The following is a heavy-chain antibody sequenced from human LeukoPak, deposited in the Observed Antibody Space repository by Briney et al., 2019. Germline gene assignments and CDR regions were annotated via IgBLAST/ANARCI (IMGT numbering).Heavy chain of an antibody. Sequence: GASVKVSCKASGYTFTSYYMHWVRQAPGQGLEWMGIINPSGGSTSYTQKFQGRVTMTRDTSTSTVYMELSSLRSEDTAVYFCARVDLYWSASYTRAWFDPWGQGTLVTVSS. CDR2: INPSGGST. V-gene: IGHV1-46*01. CDR1: GYTFTSYY. CDR3: ARVDLYWSASYTRAWFDP. D-gene: IGHD3-3*01. J-gene: IGHJ5*02.